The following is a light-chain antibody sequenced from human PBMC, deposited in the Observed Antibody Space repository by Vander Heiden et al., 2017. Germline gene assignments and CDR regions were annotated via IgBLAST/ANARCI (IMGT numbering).Light chain of an antibody. Sequence: TESPSTLSASVGDRVTITCRASQSISSWLAWYQQKPGKAPKLLIYKASNLQGGVPSRFSGSGSGTEFTLPISSLQPDDFATYYCEQYNRPYTFGQGTKLEIK. CDR3: EQYNRPYT. CDR1: QSISSW. J-gene: IGKJ2*01. CDR2: KAS. V-gene: IGKV1-5*03.